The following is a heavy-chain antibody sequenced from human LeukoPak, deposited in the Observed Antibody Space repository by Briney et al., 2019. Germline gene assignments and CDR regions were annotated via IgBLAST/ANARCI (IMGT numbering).Heavy chain of an antibody. CDR3: ARADYGSGSYHEYFQH. Sequence: SQTLSLTCAIPGDSVSSNSAAWNWIRQSPSRGLEWLGRTYYRSKWYNDYAASVKSRITINPDTSKNQFSLQLNSVTPEDTAVYYCARADYGSGSYHEYFQHWGQGTLVTVSS. CDR1: GDSVSSNSAA. V-gene: IGHV6-1*01. D-gene: IGHD3-10*01. CDR2: TYYRSKWYN. J-gene: IGHJ1*01.